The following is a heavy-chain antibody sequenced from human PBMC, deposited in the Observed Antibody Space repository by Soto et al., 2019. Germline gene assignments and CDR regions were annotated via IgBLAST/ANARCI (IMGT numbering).Heavy chain of an antibody. CDR1: GFTFSSYE. V-gene: IGHV3-48*03. J-gene: IGHJ6*02. D-gene: IGHD1-1*01. Sequence: EVQLVESGGGLVQPGGSLRLSCAASGFTFSSYEMNWVLQAPGQGLEWVSYISSSGSTIYYADSVKGRFTISRDNAKNSLYLQMNSLRAEDTAVYYCARAGGYYYYGMDVWGQGTTVTVSS. CDR3: ARAGGYYYYGMDV. CDR2: ISSSGSTI.